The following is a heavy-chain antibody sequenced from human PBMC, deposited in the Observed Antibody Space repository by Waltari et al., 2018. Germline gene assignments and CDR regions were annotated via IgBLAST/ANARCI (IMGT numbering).Heavy chain of an antibody. J-gene: IGHJ4*02. Sequence: QVQLQESGPGLVKPSETLSLTCAVSGYSISSGYYWGWIRQPPGKGLEWIGSIYHSGSTYYNPSLKSRVTISVDTSKNQFSLKLSSVTAADTAVYYCARVTSGSYIRVYYFDYWGQGTLVTVSS. D-gene: IGHD1-26*01. CDR1: GYSISSGYY. CDR2: IYHSGST. V-gene: IGHV4-38-2*01. CDR3: ARVTSGSYIRVYYFDY.